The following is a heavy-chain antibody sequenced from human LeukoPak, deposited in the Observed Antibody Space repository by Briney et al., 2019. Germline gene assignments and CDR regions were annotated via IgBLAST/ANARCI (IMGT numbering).Heavy chain of an antibody. CDR1: GGSISSYY. D-gene: IGHD1-26*01. CDR2: IYYSGST. CDR3: ARESGGWLDY. J-gene: IGHJ4*02. Sequence: SEALSLTCTVSGGSISSYYWSWIRQPPGKGLEWIGYIYYSGSTNYNPSLKSRVTISVDTSKNQFSLKLSSVTAADTAVYYCARESGGWLDYWGQGTLVTVSS. V-gene: IGHV4-59*01.